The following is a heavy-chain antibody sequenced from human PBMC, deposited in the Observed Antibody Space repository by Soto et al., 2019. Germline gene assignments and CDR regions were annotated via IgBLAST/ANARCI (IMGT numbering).Heavy chain of an antibody. CDR2: VSYDGRDK. J-gene: IGHJ4*02. CDR3: AKDRGFCNGGSCYGFDY. Sequence: GGSLRLSCAASGFTFSNYGMHWVRQAPGKGLEWVAVVSYDGRDKYYGESVKGRFTIFRDNSKNTLYLEMNTLRPDDTGVYYCAKDRGFCNGGSCYGFDYWSQGTLVTVSS. CDR1: GFTFSNYG. V-gene: IGHV3-30*18. D-gene: IGHD2-15*01.